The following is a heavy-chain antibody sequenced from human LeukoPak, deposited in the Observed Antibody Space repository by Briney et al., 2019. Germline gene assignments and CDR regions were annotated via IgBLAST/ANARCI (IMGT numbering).Heavy chain of an antibody. J-gene: IGHJ4*02. D-gene: IGHD3-10*01. V-gene: IGHV1-18*01. Sequence: ASVKVSCKASGYNFVQYDFNWVRQAPGQGLEWVGWISPYNGNTRYAQSLQGRFTMTTDTSTTTAYLEITGLTSDDTAVYYCAREINGAFDYWGQGTLVTVSS. CDR2: ISPYNGNT. CDR3: AREINGAFDY. CDR1: GYNFVQYD.